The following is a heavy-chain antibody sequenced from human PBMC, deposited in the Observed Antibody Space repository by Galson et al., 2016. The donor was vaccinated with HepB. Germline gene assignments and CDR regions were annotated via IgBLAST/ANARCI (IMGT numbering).Heavy chain of an antibody. CDR2: ISYDGSNK. J-gene: IGHJ4*02. V-gene: IGHV3-33*01. Sequence: SLRLSCAASGFIFISYGMVWVRQAPGKGPEWVAVISYDGSNKYNADSVKGRFTISRDNSKRTLYLQMNGLRAEETAVYYCARDKYGDSRLFDFWGQGTLVTVSS. CDR3: ARDKYGDSRLFDF. CDR1: GFIFISYG. D-gene: IGHD4-17*01.